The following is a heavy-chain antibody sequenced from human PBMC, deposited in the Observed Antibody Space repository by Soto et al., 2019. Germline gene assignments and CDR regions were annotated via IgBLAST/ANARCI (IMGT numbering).Heavy chain of an antibody. V-gene: IGHV4-39*01. D-gene: IGHD6-25*01. CDR2: IYYSGST. Sequence: SETLSLTCTVSGGSISSSSYYWGWIRQPPGKGLEWIGSIYYSGSTYYNPSLKSRVTISVDTSKNQFSLKLSSVTAADTAVYYCARPATYYYYGMDVWGQGTTVT. CDR1: GGSISSSSYY. CDR3: ARPATYYYYGMDV. J-gene: IGHJ6*02.